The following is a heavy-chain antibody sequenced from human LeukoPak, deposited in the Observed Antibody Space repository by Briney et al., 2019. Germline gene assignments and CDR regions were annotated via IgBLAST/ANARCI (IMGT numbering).Heavy chain of an antibody. Sequence: SQTLSLTCAISGDSVSSNSAAWNWIRQSPSRGLEWLGRTYYRSKWYNDYAVSVKSRITINPDTSKNQFSLQLNSVTPEDTAVYYCARESGLPSVAGFSLGVDYWGQGTLVTVSS. CDR3: ARESGLPSVAGFSLGVDY. D-gene: IGHD6-19*01. CDR1: GDSVSSNSAA. J-gene: IGHJ4*02. V-gene: IGHV6-1*01. CDR2: TYYRSKWYN.